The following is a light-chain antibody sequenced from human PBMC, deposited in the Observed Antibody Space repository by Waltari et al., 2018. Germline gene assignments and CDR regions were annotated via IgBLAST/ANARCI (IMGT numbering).Light chain of an antibody. CDR1: RGDIGYYTF. J-gene: IGLJ2*01. Sequence: QSGLTQPASVSGSPGQSITISCTGTRGDIGYYTFFPWYQQHPGKAPKLVIFDVSRWPSGVSHRFSGSKSGNTASLTISGLQAEDEAAYYCASYTSANTVLFGGGTKVTVL. V-gene: IGLV2-14*03. CDR2: DVS. CDR3: ASYTSANTVL.